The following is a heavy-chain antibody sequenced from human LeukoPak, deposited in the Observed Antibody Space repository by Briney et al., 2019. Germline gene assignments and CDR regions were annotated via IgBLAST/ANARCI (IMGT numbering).Heavy chain of an antibody. D-gene: IGHD6-13*01. V-gene: IGHV3-74*01. CDR1: GFTFSSYW. J-gene: IGHJ4*02. CDR2: INSDGNIT. CDR3: AREKQQRGFDY. Sequence: GGSLRLSCAVSGFTFSSYWMHWVRQAPGKGLVWVSRINSDGNITNYADSVKGRFTISRGNAENTLYLQMNTLRADDTAVYYCAREKQQRGFDYWGQGTLVTVSS.